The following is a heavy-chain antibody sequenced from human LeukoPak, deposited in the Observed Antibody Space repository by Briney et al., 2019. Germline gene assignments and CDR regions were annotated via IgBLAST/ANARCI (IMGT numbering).Heavy chain of an antibody. J-gene: IGHJ4*02. CDR2: ISAYNGNT. CDR1: GYTFTSYG. Sequence: ASVKVSCKASGYTFTSYGISRVRQAPGQGLEWMGWISAYNGNTNYAQKLQGRVTMTTDTSTSTAYMELRSLRSDDTAVYYCARVPPAGGYLIAYYFDYWGQGTLVTVSS. CDR3: ARVPPAGGYLIAYYFDY. D-gene: IGHD3-22*01. V-gene: IGHV1-18*01.